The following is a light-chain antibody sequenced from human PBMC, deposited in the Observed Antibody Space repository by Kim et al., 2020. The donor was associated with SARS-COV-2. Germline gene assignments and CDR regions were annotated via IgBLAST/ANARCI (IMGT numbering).Light chain of an antibody. CDR2: GAS. Sequence: EIVLTQSPATLSLSPGERAALSCRASQSVSSSYLAWYQQKPGQAPRLLIYGASCRATGIPDRFSGSGSGTDFTLTITRLEPDDFAVYYCQQYGTSPLTFGGGTKVDIK. CDR1: QSVSSSY. J-gene: IGKJ4*01. CDR3: QQYGTSPLT. V-gene: IGKV3-20*01.